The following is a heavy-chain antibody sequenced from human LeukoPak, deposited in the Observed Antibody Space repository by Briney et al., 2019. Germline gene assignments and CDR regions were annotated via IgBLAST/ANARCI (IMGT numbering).Heavy chain of an antibody. Sequence: PSETLSLTCAVYGGSFSGYYWSWIRQPPGKGLEWIGEINHSGSTNYNPPLKSRVTISVDTSKNQFSLKLSSVTAADTAVYYCASGSPYDSSGYYHHNYLDYWGQGTLVTVSS. CDR1: GGSFSGYY. CDR3: ASGSPYDSSGYYHHNYLDY. CDR2: INHSGST. J-gene: IGHJ4*02. D-gene: IGHD3-22*01. V-gene: IGHV4-34*01.